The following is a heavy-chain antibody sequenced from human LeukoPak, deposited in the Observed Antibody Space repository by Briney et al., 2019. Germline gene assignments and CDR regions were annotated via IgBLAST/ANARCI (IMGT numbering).Heavy chain of an antibody. CDR2: IIPIFGTA. Sequence: SVTVSCKASGGTFSSYAISWVRQAPGQGLEWMGGIIPIFGTANYAQKFPGRVTITTDESTSTAYMELSSLRSEDTAAYYCARAYYSNDYYYYYMDVWGKGTTVTVSS. CDR3: ARAYYSNDYYYYYMDV. D-gene: IGHD4-11*01. CDR1: GGTFSSYA. J-gene: IGHJ6*03. V-gene: IGHV1-69*05.